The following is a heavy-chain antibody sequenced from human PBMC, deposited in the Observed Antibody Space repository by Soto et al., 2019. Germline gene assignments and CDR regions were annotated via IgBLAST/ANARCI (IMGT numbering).Heavy chain of an antibody. Sequence: QVQLVESGGGVVQPGRTLRLSCAASGFIFSNSLMHWVRQAPGKGLEWVAVIWEDGSEEYYADSVKGRFTISRDNSRNTLYLQMDRMRVDDMAIYYCAREPEGSVFGLASWVQGTLVNVS. D-gene: IGHD3-10*02. CDR2: IWEDGSEE. CDR1: GFIFSNSL. CDR3: AREPEGSVFGLAS. V-gene: IGHV3-33*01. J-gene: IGHJ4*02.